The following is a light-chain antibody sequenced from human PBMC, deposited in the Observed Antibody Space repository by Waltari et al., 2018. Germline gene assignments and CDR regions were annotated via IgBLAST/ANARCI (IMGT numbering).Light chain of an antibody. CDR3: QVWDPISGVKLF. CDR1: NIGSKS. J-gene: IGLJ2*01. Sequence: SYVLAQPPSVSVAPGATASITCGGNNIGSKSVHWYQQKPGQAPVLVIYYDTARPSGIPDPFSISISENTATLTISRVEAGDEADYYCQVWDPISGVKLFFGEGTKMTVL. V-gene: IGLV3-21*04. CDR2: YDT.